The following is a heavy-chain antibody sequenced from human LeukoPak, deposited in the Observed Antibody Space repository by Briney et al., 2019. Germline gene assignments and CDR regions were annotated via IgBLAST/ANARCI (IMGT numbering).Heavy chain of an antibody. Sequence: ASVKVSCKASGYTFTSYDINWVRPATGQGLEWMGWMNPNSGNTGYAQKFQGRVTMTRNTSISTAYMELSSLRSEDTAVYYCARGRYSSGWYSLDSGFDAYWGQGTLVTVSS. D-gene: IGHD6-19*01. V-gene: IGHV1-8*01. J-gene: IGHJ4*02. CDR2: MNPNSGNT. CDR3: ARGRYSSGWYSLDSGFDAY. CDR1: GYTFTSYD.